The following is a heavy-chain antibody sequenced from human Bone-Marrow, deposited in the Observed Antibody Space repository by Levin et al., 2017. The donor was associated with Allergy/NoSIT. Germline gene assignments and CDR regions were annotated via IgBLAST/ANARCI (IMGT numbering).Heavy chain of an antibody. CDR3: AREGVRRGYGGYDEKDHFYGMDV. V-gene: IGHV1-18*01. Sequence: GESLKISCKASGYTFLSYGISWVRQAPGQGLEWLGWISPYNDKTNYGQKMQGRVTMTADTSTGTVYMELRSLTPYDTAVYYCAREGVRRGYGGYDEKDHFYGMDVWGQGTTVGVSS. CDR1: GYTFLSYG. CDR2: ISPYNDKT. J-gene: IGHJ6*02. D-gene: IGHD5-12*01.